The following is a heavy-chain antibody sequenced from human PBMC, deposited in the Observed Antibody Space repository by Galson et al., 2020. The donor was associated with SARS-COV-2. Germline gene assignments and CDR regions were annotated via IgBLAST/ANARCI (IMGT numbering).Heavy chain of an antibody. Sequence: GESLKISCAASGFTFSRYAMHWVRQAPGKGLEWVAVISYDGSNKYYADSVKGRFTISRDNSKNTLYLQMNSLRAEDTAVYYCARERSGYDLDYWGQGTLVTVSS. V-gene: IGHV3-30-3*01. J-gene: IGHJ4*02. CDR3: ARERSGYDLDY. D-gene: IGHD5-12*01. CDR1: GFTFSRYA. CDR2: ISYDGSNK.